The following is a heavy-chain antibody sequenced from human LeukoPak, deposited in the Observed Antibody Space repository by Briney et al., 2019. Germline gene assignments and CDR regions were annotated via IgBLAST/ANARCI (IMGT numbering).Heavy chain of an antibody. CDR2: IYTRGST. CDR1: GGFISCGSYY. J-gene: IGHJ6*02. CDR3: ARGTKGVTMVRGVIPYYYYGMDG. V-gene: IGHV4-61*02. Sequence: PSETLSLTCPVSGGFISCGSYYRDWIRQPAGTGLEWIGRIYTRGSTNYNPSLKSRVTISVDQSKIQFSLKLSSVTAADTAVYDCARGTKGVTMVRGVIPYYYYGMDGWGQGTTVTVSS. D-gene: IGHD3-10*01.